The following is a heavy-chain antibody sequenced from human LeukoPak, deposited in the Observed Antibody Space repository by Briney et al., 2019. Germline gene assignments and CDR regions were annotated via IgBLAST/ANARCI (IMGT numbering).Heavy chain of an antibody. J-gene: IGHJ4*02. D-gene: IGHD2-2*01. CDR1: GGSFSGYY. V-gene: IGHV4-34*01. Sequence: SETLSLTCAVYGGSFSGYYWSWIRQPPGKGLEWIGEINHSGSTNYNPSLKSRVTISVDTSKNQFSLKLSSVTAADAAVYYCARLDCSSTSCYFDYWGQGTLVTVSS. CDR2: INHSGST. CDR3: ARLDCSSTSCYFDY.